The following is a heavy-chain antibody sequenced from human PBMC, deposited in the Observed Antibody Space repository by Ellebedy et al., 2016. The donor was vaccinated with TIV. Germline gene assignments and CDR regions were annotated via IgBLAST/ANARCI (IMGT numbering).Heavy chain of an antibody. D-gene: IGHD1-1*01. CDR3: ARWNGYGHAHFDY. CDR2: SYPGDSET. J-gene: IGHJ4*02. CDR1: GYSFTSYW. Sequence: GESLKISCQGSGYSFTSYWIGWVRQMPGKGLEWMAISYPGDSETRYSPSFQGQVTISADNSISTAYLQWSGLKASDTAMYYCARWNGYGHAHFDYWGQGTLVTVSS. V-gene: IGHV5-51*01.